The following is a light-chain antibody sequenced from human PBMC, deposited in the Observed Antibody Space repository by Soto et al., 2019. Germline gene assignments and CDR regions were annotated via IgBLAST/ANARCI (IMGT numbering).Light chain of an antibody. J-gene: IGKJ2*01. CDR3: QRYGTSRGT. CDR2: AIS. CDR1: ESVTNTR. Sequence: IVLTQSPVTLSLSPGERATLACRASESVTNTRLAWYQQKGGQAPRLLIYAISTRARGIPDRFSGSGSGTDFTLPISRLEPEDFGVYYCQRYGTSRGTFGQGTKLEIK. V-gene: IGKV3-20*01.